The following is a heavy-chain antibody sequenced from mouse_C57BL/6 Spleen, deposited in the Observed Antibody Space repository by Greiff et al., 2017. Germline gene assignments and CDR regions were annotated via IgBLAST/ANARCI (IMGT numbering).Heavy chain of an antibody. J-gene: IGHJ1*03. Sequence: VQLKQSGPELVKPGASVKIPCKASGYTFTDYNMDWVKQSHGKSLEWIGDINPNNGGTIYNQKFKGKATLTVDKSSSTAYMELRSLTSEDTAVYYCARRNYYGGYFDVWGTGTTVTVSS. D-gene: IGHD1-1*01. CDR1: GYTFTDYN. V-gene: IGHV1-18*01. CDR2: INPNNGGT. CDR3: ARRNYYGGYFDV.